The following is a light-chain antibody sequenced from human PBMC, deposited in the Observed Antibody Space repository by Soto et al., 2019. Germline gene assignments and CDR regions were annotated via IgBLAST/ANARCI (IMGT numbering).Light chain of an antibody. CDR1: NSDVGAYNY. J-gene: IGLJ2*01. CDR2: DVS. V-gene: IGLV2-14*03. Sequence: QSVLTQPASVSGSPGQSITISCTGTNSDVGAYNYVSWYQQHPGKAPKLMIYDVSNRPSGISDRFAGSKSGNTASLTIAGLQAEDDADYYCSSYTSGTSVVFGGGTKLTVL. CDR3: SSYTSGTSVV.